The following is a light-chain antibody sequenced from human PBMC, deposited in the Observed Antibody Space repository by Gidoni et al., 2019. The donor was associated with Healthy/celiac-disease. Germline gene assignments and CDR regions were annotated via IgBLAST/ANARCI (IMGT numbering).Light chain of an antibody. Sequence: DIVMTQSPDSLAVSLGERATINCKSSQSVLYSSNNKNYLAWYQRKPGQPPKLLIYWASTRESGVPDRFSGSGSGTDCTLAISSLRAEDVAVYYCQQYYSTPPTFGQGTKVEIK. J-gene: IGKJ1*01. CDR1: QSVLYSSNNKNY. CDR2: WAS. CDR3: QQYYSTPPT. V-gene: IGKV4-1*01.